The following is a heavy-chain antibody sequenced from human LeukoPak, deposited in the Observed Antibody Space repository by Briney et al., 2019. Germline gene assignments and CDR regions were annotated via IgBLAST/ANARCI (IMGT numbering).Heavy chain of an antibody. J-gene: IGHJ4*02. CDR2: IKKDGSEK. V-gene: IGHV3-7*01. CDR3: VRGMGGGVSNFDY. D-gene: IGHD3-16*01. Sequence: GGSLRLSCAASGFTFSSHWMSWVRQAPGKGLEWVANIKKDGSEKYYVDSVKGRFTISRDNAKTSLYLQMNSLRAEDTAVYYCVRGMGGGVSNFDYWGQGTLVTVSS. CDR1: GFTFSSHW.